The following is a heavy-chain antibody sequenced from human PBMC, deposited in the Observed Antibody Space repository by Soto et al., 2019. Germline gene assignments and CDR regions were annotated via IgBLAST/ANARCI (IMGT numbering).Heavy chain of an antibody. CDR1: GGSISSGDYY. J-gene: IGHJ5*02. CDR2: IYYSGST. V-gene: IGHV4-30-4*01. D-gene: IGHD3-16*02. CDR3: AGFQSMRLSGLDP. Sequence: QVQLQESGPGLVKPSQTLSLTCTVSGGSISSGDYYWSWIRQPPGKGLEWIGYIYYSGSTYYNPSPKSRVTISVDTSKNQFSRKLSSVTAADTAVYYCAGFQSMRLSGLDPWGQGTLVTVSS.